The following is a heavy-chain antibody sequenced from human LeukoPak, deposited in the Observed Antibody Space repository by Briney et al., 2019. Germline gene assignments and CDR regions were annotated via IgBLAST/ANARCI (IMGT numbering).Heavy chain of an antibody. CDR2: INLNSGGT. J-gene: IGHJ6*03. CDR1: GYTFTGYY. CDR3: ARERAVVAPSWDYYYYMDV. D-gene: IGHD3-22*01. Sequence: GASVKVSCKASGYTFTGYYMHWVRQAPGQGLEWMGWINLNSGGTNYAQKFQGRVTMTRDTSISTAYMELSRLRSDDTAVYYCARERAVVAPSWDYYYYMDVWGKGTTVTISS. V-gene: IGHV1-2*02.